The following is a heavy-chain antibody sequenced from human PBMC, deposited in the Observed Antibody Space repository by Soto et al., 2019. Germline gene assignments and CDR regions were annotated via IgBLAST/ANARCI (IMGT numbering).Heavy chain of an antibody. J-gene: IGHJ4*02. V-gene: IGHV1-18*04. D-gene: IGHD3-16*02. Sequence: ASVKVSCKXSGYTFTSYGISWVRQAPGQGLEWMGWISAYNGNTNYAQKLQGRVTMTTDTSTSTAYMELRSLRSDDTAVYYCARDLSTHPYVWGSYLDYWGQGTLVTVSS. CDR3: ARDLSTHPYVWGSYLDY. CDR2: ISAYNGNT. CDR1: GYTFTSYG.